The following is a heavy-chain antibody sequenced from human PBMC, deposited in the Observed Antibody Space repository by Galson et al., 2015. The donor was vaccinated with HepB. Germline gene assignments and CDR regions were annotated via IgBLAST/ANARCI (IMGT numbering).Heavy chain of an antibody. CDR1: GDSVSSNSAA. CDR2: TYYRSKWYN. Sequence: CAISGDSVSSNSAAWNWIRQSPSRGLEWLGRTYYRSKWYNDYAVSVKSRITINPDTSKNQFSLQLNSVTPEDTAVYYCARVLVEDYSSSALDYWGQGTLVTVSS. V-gene: IGHV6-1*01. D-gene: IGHD6-6*01. CDR3: ARVLVEDYSSSALDY. J-gene: IGHJ4*02.